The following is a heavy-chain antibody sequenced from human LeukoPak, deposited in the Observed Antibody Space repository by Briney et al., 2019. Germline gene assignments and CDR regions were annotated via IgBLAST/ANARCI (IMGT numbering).Heavy chain of an antibody. CDR1: GYSISSGYY. D-gene: IGHD5-12*01. CDR2: IYTSGST. V-gene: IGHV4-4*07. Sequence: SETLSLTCTVSGYSISSGYYWGWIRQPAGKGLEWIGRIYTSGSTNYNPSLKSRVTMSVDTSKNQFSLKLSSVTAADTAVYYCARDFSGYDSRYYYYMDVWGKGTTVTISS. CDR3: ARDFSGYDSRYYYYMDV. J-gene: IGHJ6*03.